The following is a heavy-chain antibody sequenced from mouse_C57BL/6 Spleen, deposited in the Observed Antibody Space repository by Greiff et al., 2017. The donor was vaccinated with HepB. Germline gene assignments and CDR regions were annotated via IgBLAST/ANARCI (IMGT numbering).Heavy chain of an antibody. Sequence: DVKLQESGPELVKPGASVKMSCKASGYTFTDYNMHWVKQSHGKSLEWIGYINPNNGGTSYNQKFKGKATLTVNKSSSTAYMELRSLTSEDSAVYYWVPIYYYGSRAMDYWGQGTSVTVSS. CDR1: GYTFTDYN. D-gene: IGHD1-1*01. V-gene: IGHV1-22*01. J-gene: IGHJ4*01. CDR3: VPIYYYGSRAMDY. CDR2: INPNNGGT.